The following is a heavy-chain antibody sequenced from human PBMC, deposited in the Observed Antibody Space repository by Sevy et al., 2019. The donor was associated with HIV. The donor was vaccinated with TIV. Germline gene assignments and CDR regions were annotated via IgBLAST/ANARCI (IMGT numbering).Heavy chain of an antibody. Sequence: SETLSLTCAVYGGSFSGYYWSWIRQPPGKGLEWIGEINDSGSTNYNPSLKSRITISVDTSKNQFSLKLSSVTAADTAVYYCARGRITMVRGVKYYYYGMDVWGQGTTVTVSS. CDR1: GGSFSGYY. D-gene: IGHD3-10*01. CDR2: INDSGST. V-gene: IGHV4-34*01. J-gene: IGHJ6*02. CDR3: ARGRITMVRGVKYYYYGMDV.